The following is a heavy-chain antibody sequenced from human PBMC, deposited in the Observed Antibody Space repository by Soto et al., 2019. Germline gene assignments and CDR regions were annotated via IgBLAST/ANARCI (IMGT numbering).Heavy chain of an antibody. V-gene: IGHV4-34*02. CDR2: IDQSGTA. D-gene: IGHD3-10*01. CDR3: ARRGRYKTMTLVAAFDS. J-gene: IGHJ5*01. Sequence: QVQLQQWGAGLLKPSETLSLSCAVYGGSFSVYSWSWIRQVPGKGLEWIGNIDQSGTANYNPSLMSRLTLTVYASKSDFYLNVTSVTAAYTAVYYCARRGRYKTMTLVAAFDSWGQGTRVTFTS. CDR1: GGSFSVYS.